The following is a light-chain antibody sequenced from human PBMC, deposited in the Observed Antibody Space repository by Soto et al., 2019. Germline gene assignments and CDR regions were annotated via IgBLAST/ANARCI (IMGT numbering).Light chain of an antibody. CDR2: DVS. CDR3: SSYTSSSTLVV. J-gene: IGLJ2*01. Sequence: QSALTQPASVSGSPGQSITISCTGTSSDVGGYNYGSWYQQHPGKAPKLMIYDVSNRPSGVSNRFSGSKSGNMASLTISGRPAEDEADYYCSSYTSSSTLVVFGGGTKLTVL. V-gene: IGLV2-14*01. CDR1: SSDVGGYNY.